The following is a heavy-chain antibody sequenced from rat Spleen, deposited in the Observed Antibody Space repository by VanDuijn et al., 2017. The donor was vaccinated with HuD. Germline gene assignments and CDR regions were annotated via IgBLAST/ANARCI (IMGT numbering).Heavy chain of an antibody. Sequence: EVQLVESGGGLVQPGRSLKLSCAVSGFTFSNYGMAWVRQAPTKGLEWVATLSYDGITTYYRDSVKGRFTISSENAKSTLYLQMDSLRSEDTATYYCARRHYGYTDYFDYWGRGALVTVSS. D-gene: IGHD1-6*01. V-gene: IGHV5-29*01. J-gene: IGHJ3*01. CDR1: GFTFSNYG. CDR3: ARRHYGYTDYFDY. CDR2: LSYDGITT.